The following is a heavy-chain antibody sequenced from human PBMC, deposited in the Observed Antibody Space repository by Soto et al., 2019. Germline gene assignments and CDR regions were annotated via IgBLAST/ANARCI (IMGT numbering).Heavy chain of an antibody. CDR2: IWYDGSNK. J-gene: IGHJ6*02. CDR1: GFTFSSYG. CDR3: GDSGRLDV. V-gene: IGHV3-33*01. D-gene: IGHD1-26*01. Sequence: PGGSLRLSCAASGFTFSSYGMHWVRQAPGKGLEWVAVIWYDGSNKYYADSVKCRFTISRDNSKNPLYLQMNSLRAEDTAVYYCGDSGRLDVWGQGTTVTVSS.